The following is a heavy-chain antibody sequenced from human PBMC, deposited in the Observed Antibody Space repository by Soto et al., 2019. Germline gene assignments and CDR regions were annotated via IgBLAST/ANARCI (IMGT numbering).Heavy chain of an antibody. V-gene: IGHV3-30*18. D-gene: IGHD3-22*01. CDR1: GFIFSSYG. CDR3: AKDTYYHDSTGYYIFDH. CDR2: ISYDGNNE. Sequence: GGSLRLSCAASGFIFSSYGIHWVRQAPGKGLEWVAVISYDGNNEHYADSVKDRFTISRDNSKNTLYLQMDSLRAEDTAVYYCAKDTYYHDSTGYYIFDHWGQGTLVTVSS. J-gene: IGHJ4*02.